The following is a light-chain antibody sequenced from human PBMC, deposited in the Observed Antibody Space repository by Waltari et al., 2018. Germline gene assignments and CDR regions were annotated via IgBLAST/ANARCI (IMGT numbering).Light chain of an antibody. CDR1: SSDVGAYDY. CDR2: DVT. J-gene: IGLJ1*01. CDR3: CSHTSTSTLV. Sequence: QSALTQPASVSGSPGQSITISCIGSSSDVGAYDYVSWYQQYPGKAPRLMIYDVTSRHSGVSYRFSGSKSGNTASLTISGLQAEDEADYYCCSHTSTSTLVFGTGTKVTVL. V-gene: IGLV2-14*03.